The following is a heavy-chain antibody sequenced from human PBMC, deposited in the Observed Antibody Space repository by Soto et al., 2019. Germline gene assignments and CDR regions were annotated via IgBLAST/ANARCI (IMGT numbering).Heavy chain of an antibody. CDR3: GRDRGASTGGVDYYYGMDV. D-gene: IGHD2-8*02. CDR2: IYYSGST. Sequence: QVQLQESGPGLVKPSETLSITCSVSGGSVSSGNNYWSWIRQPPGKGLEWIGYIYYSGSTNYNPSLKSRVTISLDTSKNQFSLNVNSVTAADTAVYFCGRDRGASTGGVDYYYGMDVWGQGTKVTVS. J-gene: IGHJ6*02. CDR1: GGSVSSGNNY. V-gene: IGHV4-61*01.